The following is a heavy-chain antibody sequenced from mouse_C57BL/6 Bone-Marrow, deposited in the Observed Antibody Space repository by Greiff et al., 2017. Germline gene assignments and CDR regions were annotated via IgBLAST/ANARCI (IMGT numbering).Heavy chain of an antibody. CDR1: GIDFSRYW. D-gene: IGHD1-1*01. Sequence: EVKLLQSGGGLVQPGGSLKLSCAASGIDFSRYWMSWVRRAPGKGLEWIGEINPDSSTINYAPSLKDKFIISRDNAKNTLYLQMSKVRSEDTALYYCARQDGSSYGFAYWGQGTLVTVSA. CDR2: INPDSSTI. CDR3: ARQDGSSYGFAY. J-gene: IGHJ3*01. V-gene: IGHV4-1*01.